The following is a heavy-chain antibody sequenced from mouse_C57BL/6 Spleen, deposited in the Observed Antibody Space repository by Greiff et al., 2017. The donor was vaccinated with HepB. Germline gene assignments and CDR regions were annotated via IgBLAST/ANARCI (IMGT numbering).Heavy chain of an antibody. J-gene: IGHJ3*01. Sequence: VQLQQSGPELVKPGASVKMSCKASGYTFTDYNMHWVKQSHGKSLEWIGYINPNNGGTSYNQKFKGKATLTVNKSSSTAYMELRSLTSEDSAVYHCARSLDGYYVWFAYWGQGTLVTVSA. CDR2: INPNNGGT. D-gene: IGHD2-3*01. CDR1: GYTFTDYN. V-gene: IGHV1-22*01. CDR3: ARSLDGYYVWFAY.